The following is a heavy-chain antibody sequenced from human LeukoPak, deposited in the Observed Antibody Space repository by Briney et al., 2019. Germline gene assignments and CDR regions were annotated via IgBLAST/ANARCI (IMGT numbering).Heavy chain of an antibody. CDR2: IYTSGST. D-gene: IGHD3-3*01. J-gene: IGHJ4*02. CDR1: GGSISSGSYY. CDR3: ARGDYDFWSGYSY. Sequence: SETLSLTCTVSGGSISSGSYYWSWIRQPAGKGLEWIGRIYTSGSTNYNPSLKSRVTISVDTSKNQFSLKLCSVTAADTAVYYCARGDYDFWSGYSYWGQGTLVTVSS. V-gene: IGHV4-61*02.